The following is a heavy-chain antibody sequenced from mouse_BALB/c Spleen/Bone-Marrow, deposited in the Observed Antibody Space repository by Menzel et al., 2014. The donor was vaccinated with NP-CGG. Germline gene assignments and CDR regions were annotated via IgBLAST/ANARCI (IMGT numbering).Heavy chain of an antibody. CDR1: GFAFSSYD. V-gene: IGHV5-12-1*01. CDR2: ISSGGGST. Sequence: EVHLVESGGGLVKPGGSLKLSCAASGFAFSSYDTSWVRQTPEKRLEWVAYISSGGGSTYYPDTVKGRFTISRDNAKNTLYLQMSSLKSEDAAMYYCARTTPYAMDYWGQGTSVTVSS. CDR3: ARTTPYAMDY. J-gene: IGHJ4*01. D-gene: IGHD5-5*01.